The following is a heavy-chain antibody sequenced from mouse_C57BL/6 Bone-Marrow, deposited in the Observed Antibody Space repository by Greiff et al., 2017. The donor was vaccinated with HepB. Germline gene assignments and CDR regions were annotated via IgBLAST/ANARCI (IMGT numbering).Heavy chain of an antibody. CDR2: IDPENGDT. D-gene: IGHD2-2*01. Sequence: VQLQQSGAELVRPGASVKLSCTASGFNIKDDYMHWVKQRPEQGLEWIGWIDPENGDTEYASKFQGKATITADTSSNTAYLQLSSLTSEDTAVYYCTTHLRLRQNFDYWGQGTTLTVSS. CDR1: GFNIKDDY. CDR3: TTHLRLRQNFDY. V-gene: IGHV14-4*01. J-gene: IGHJ2*01.